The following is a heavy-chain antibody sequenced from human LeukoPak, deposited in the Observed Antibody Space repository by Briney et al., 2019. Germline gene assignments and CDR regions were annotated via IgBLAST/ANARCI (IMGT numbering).Heavy chain of an antibody. CDR3: ARVIGPVAGYYSDY. V-gene: IGHV4-59*01. J-gene: IGHJ4*02. CDR2: IYYSGST. D-gene: IGHD6-19*01. CDR1: GGSISSYY. Sequence: SETLSLTCTVSGGSISSYYWSWIRQPPGKGLEWIGYIYYSGSTNYNPSLKSRVTISVDTSKNQFSLKLSPVTAADTAVYYCARVIGPVAGYYSDYWGRGTLVTVSS.